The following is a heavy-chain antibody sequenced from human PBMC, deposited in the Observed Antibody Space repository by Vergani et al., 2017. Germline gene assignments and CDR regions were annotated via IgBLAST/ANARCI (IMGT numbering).Heavy chain of an antibody. CDR2: ISSSSSYI. Sequence: EVQLVESGGGLVKPGGSLRLSCAASGFTFSSYSMNWVRQAPGKGLEWVSSISSSSSYIYYADSVKGRFTISRDNAKNSLYLQMNSLRAEGTAVYYCARDVLRYFDWLAAPPYFDYWGQGTLVTVSS. J-gene: IGHJ4*02. D-gene: IGHD3-9*01. CDR1: GFTFSSYS. V-gene: IGHV3-21*01. CDR3: ARDVLRYFDWLAAPPYFDY.